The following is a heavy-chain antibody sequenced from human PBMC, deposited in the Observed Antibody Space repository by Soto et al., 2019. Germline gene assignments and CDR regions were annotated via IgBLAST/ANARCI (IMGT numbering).Heavy chain of an antibody. D-gene: IGHD6-13*01. CDR2: ISYDGSNK. Sequence: QVQLVESGGGVVQPGRSLRLSCAASGFTISSCGMHWVRQAPGKGLEWVAVISYDGSNKYYADSVKGRFTISRDNSKNTLYLQMNSLRAEDTAVYYCAKDRSAAGNDWFDPWGQGTLVTVSS. J-gene: IGHJ5*02. CDR3: AKDRSAAGNDWFDP. CDR1: GFTISSCG. V-gene: IGHV3-30*18.